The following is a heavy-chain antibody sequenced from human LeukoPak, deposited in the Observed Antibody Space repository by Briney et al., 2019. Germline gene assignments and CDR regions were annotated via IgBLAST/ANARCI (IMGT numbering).Heavy chain of an antibody. CDR1: GYTFTSYG. J-gene: IGHJ4*02. Sequence: WASVKVSCKASGYTFTSYGISWVRQAPGQGLEWMGWISAYNGNTNYAQKLQGRVTMTTDTSTSTAYMELRSLRSDDTAVYYCVRASIAVAGNLFDYWGQGTLVTVSS. V-gene: IGHV1-18*01. D-gene: IGHD6-19*01. CDR2: ISAYNGNT. CDR3: VRASIAVAGNLFDY.